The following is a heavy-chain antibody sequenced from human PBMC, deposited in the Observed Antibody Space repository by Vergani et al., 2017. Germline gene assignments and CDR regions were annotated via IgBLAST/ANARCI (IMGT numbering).Heavy chain of an antibody. Sequence: QLQLQESGPGLVKPSETLSLTCTVSGGSISSSSYYWGWIRQPPGKGLEWIGSIYYSGSTYYNPSLKSRVTISVDTSKNQFSLKLSSVTAADTAVYYCARAQIVGYSYAYFDYWGQGTLVTVSS. CDR2: IYYSGST. V-gene: IGHV4-39*07. D-gene: IGHD5-18*01. CDR1: GGSISSSSYY. CDR3: ARAQIVGYSYAYFDY. J-gene: IGHJ4*02.